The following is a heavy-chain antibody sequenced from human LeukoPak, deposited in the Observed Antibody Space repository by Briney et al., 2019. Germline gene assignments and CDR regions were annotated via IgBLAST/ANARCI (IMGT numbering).Heavy chain of an antibody. CDR3: ARAGFTSDYDSSGYHDNWFDP. J-gene: IGHJ5*02. CDR2: IIPIFGTA. V-gene: IGHV1-69*13. CDR1: GGTFSSYA. Sequence: SVKVSCKASGGTFSSYAISWVRQAPGQGLEWMGGIIPIFGTANYAQKFQGRVTITADESTSTAYMELSSLRSEDTAVYYCARAGFTSDYDSSGYHDNWFDPWGQGTLVTVSS. D-gene: IGHD3-22*01.